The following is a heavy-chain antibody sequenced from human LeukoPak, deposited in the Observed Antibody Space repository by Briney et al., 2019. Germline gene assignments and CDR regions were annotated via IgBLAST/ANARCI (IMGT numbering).Heavy chain of an antibody. CDR1: GGSFSRYY. CDR2: INHSGST. V-gene: IGHV4-34*01. D-gene: IGHD4-17*01. J-gene: IGHJ4*02. CDR3: ARTTTVTTSFDY. Sequence: KPSETLSLTCAVYGGSFSRYYWSWIGQPPGKGLEWIGEINHSGSTNYNPSLKSRVTISVDTSKNQFSLKLSSVTAADTAVYYCARTTTVTTSFDYWGQGTLVTVSS.